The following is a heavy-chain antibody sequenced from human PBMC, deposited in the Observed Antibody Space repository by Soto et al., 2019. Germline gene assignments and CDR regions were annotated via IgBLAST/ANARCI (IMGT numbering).Heavy chain of an antibody. J-gene: IGHJ4*02. V-gene: IGHV1-46*01. CDR2: INPSGGST. Sequence: SVKVSCKASGYTFTSYYMHWVRQAPGQGLEWMGIINPSGGSTSYAQKFQGRVTMTRDTSTSTVYMELSSLRSEDTAVYYCARGGENYYDSSGVDYWGQGTLVTVSS. CDR3: ARGGENYYDSSGVDY. CDR1: GYTFTSYY. D-gene: IGHD3-22*01.